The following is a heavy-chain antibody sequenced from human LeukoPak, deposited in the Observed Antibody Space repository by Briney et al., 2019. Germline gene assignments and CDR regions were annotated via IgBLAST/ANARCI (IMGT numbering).Heavy chain of an antibody. J-gene: IGHJ4*02. V-gene: IGHV1-46*01. D-gene: IGHD2-2*01. CDR1: GYTFSNYY. Sequence: GASVKVSCKASGYTFSNYYVHWVRQAPGQGLEWMGIINPGGGSTTYSQKFQDRVTMTRDTSTNTVYMELSSLRSDDTAVYYCARGIVVVPAAVFDYWGQGTLVTVSS. CDR3: ARGIVVVPAAVFDY. CDR2: INPGGGST.